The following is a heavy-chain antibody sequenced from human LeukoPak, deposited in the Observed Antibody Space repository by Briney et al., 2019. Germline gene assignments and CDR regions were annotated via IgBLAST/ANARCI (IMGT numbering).Heavy chain of an antibody. CDR3: ARTLWFGELLSWFDP. Sequence: PSQTLSLTCTVSGGSISSGSYYWSWIRQPAGKGLEWIGRIYTSGSTNYNPSLKSRVTISVDTSKNQFSQKLSSVTAADTAVYYCARTLWFGELLSWFDPWGQGTLVTVSS. D-gene: IGHD3-10*01. J-gene: IGHJ5*02. V-gene: IGHV4-61*02. CDR2: IYTSGST. CDR1: GGSISSGSYY.